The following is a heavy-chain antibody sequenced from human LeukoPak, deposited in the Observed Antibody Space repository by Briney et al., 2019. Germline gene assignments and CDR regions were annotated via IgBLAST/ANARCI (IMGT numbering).Heavy chain of an antibody. D-gene: IGHD6-19*01. V-gene: IGHV4-31*03. CDR3: TSQLSSVPPHS. CDR2: IYYSGST. CDR1: GGSTSSDGYY. Sequence: SETLSLTCTVYGGSTSSDGYYSIWIRQHPGKGLEWLGYIYYSGSTYYNPSLKSRLIISVDTSKNQFSLRLRSVTAADTAVYYCTSQLSSVPPHSWGQGTLVTVSS. J-gene: IGHJ4*02.